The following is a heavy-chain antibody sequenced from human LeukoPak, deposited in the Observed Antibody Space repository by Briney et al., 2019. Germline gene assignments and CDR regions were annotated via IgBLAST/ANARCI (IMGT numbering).Heavy chain of an antibody. Sequence: ASVKVSCKASGYTFTSYYMDWVRQAPGQGLEWMGIINPSGGSTSYAQKFQGRVTMTRDMSTSTVYMELSRLRSEDTAVYYCARETPHYDSSGYYDYWGQGTLVIVSS. CDR3: ARETPHYDSSGYYDY. J-gene: IGHJ4*02. CDR1: GYTFTSYY. D-gene: IGHD3-22*01. CDR2: INPSGGST. V-gene: IGHV1-46*01.